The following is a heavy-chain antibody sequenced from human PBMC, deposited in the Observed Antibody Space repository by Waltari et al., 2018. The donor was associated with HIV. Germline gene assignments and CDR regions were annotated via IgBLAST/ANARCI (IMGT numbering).Heavy chain of an antibody. CDR3: ASGYSSGMRDAFDI. D-gene: IGHD6-19*01. J-gene: IGHJ3*02. Sequence: QVQLVQSGAEVKKPGASVTVSCKASGYTFTGYYMHWVRQAPGQGLAWMGWNNPNSGGTNYAQKLKGRVTMTRDTSISTAYMELSRLRSDDTAVYYCASGYSSGMRDAFDIWGQGTMVTVSS. CDR2: NNPNSGGT. V-gene: IGHV1-2*02. CDR1: GYTFTGYY.